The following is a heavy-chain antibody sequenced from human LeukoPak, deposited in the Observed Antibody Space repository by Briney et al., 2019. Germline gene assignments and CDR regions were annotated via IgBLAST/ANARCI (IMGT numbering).Heavy chain of an antibody. D-gene: IGHD3-22*01. J-gene: IGHJ4*02. CDR2: IYYNGST. CDR1: GGSFSGYY. Sequence: SETLSLTCAVYGGSFSGYYWSWIRQPPGKGLEWIGSIYYNGSTYYNPSLKSRVTISVDTSKNQFSLKLSSVTAADTAVYYCARHDYDSSVGYWGQGTLVTVSS. V-gene: IGHV4-34*01. CDR3: ARHDYDSSVGY.